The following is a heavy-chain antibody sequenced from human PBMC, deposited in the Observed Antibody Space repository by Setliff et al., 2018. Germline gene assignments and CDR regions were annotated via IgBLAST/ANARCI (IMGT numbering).Heavy chain of an antibody. Sequence: LSLTCTVSGGSISSSSYQWGWVRQTPGKGLEWIGSIYYSGTAYYNPSLKGRVTISVDTSKNQFSLQVTSVTATDTAVYYCARHEFVGGYYGSVTYRHFDYWGQGILVTAPQ. CDR2: IYYSGTA. V-gene: IGHV4-39*01. CDR3: ARHEFVGGYYGSVTYRHFDY. CDR1: GGSISSSSYQ. J-gene: IGHJ4*02. D-gene: IGHD3-10*01.